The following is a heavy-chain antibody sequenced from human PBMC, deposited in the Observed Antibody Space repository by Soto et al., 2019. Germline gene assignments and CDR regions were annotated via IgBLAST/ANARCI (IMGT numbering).Heavy chain of an antibody. V-gene: IGHV4-34*01. J-gene: IGHJ4*02. CDR1: GGSFSGYY. Sequence: QVQLQQWGAGLLKPSETLSLTCAVYGGSFSGYYWSWIRQPPGKGLEWIGEINHSGSTNYNPSLKNRVTISVDTSKNQFSLKLSSVTAADTAVYYCARGAGYGDYGYWGQGTLVTVSS. CDR3: ARGAGYGDYGY. D-gene: IGHD4-17*01. CDR2: INHSGST.